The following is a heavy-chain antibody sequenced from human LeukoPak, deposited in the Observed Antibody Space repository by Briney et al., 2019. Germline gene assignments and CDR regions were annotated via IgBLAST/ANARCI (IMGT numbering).Heavy chain of an antibody. J-gene: IGHJ4*02. V-gene: IGHV3-7*01. D-gene: IGHD1-14*01. Sequence: GGSLRLSCAASGFTFTDYWMSWVRQAPGKGLEWVANIKRDGSEKYYVDSVKGRFTISRDNAKNSLYLQMNSLRTEDTAVYYCAKDDTGARGWGQGTLVTVSS. CDR2: IKRDGSEK. CDR1: GFTFTDYW. CDR3: AKDDTGARG.